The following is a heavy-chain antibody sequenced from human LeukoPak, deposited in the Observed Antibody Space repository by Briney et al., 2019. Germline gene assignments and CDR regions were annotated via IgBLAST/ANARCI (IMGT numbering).Heavy chain of an antibody. V-gene: IGHV1-46*01. CDR3: ARAPTTVYSYGCIDY. CDR1: GYTFTSYY. Sequence: ASVKVSCKASGYTFTSYYMHWVRQAPGQGLEWMGTINPSGGSTSYAQKFQGRVTMTRDTSTSTVYMELSSLRSEDTAVYYCARAPTTVYSYGCIDYWGQGTLVTVSS. D-gene: IGHD5-18*01. J-gene: IGHJ4*02. CDR2: INPSGGST.